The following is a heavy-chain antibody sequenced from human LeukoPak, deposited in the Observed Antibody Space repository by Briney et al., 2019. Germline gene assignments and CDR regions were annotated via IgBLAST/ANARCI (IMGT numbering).Heavy chain of an antibody. CDR1: GFTFSSYG. CDR3: AKVFRVATITLCDY. CDR2: ISYDGSNK. V-gene: IGHV3-30*18. Sequence: GGSLRLSCAASGFTFSSYGMHWVRQAPGKGLEWVAVISYDGSNKYNADSVKGRFTISRDNSKNTLYLQMYSLRAEDTAVYYCAKVFRVATITLCDYWGQGTLVTVSS. J-gene: IGHJ4*02. D-gene: IGHD5-12*01.